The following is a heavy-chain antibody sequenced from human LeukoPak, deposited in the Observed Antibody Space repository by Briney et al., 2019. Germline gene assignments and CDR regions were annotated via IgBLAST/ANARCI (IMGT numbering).Heavy chain of an antibody. CDR1: GYTFTSYY. V-gene: IGHV1-46*01. Sequence: ASVKVSCKASGYTFTSYYMRWVRQGPGQGLEWMGIISPSGGSTSYAQKFQGRVTMTRDTSTSTVYMELSSLRSEDTAVYYCARGSEGNWFDPWGQGTLVTVSS. D-gene: IGHD3-3*01. CDR3: ARGSEGNWFDP. CDR2: ISPSGGST. J-gene: IGHJ5*02.